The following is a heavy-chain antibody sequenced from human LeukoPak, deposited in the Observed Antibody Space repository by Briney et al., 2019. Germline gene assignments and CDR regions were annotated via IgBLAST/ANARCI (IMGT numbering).Heavy chain of an antibody. CDR3: ARDSGTTVGYFDY. V-gene: IGHV3-66*01. CDR1: GFTVSTNY. Sequence: GASLRLSCAASGFTVSTNYMSWVRQAPGRGLEWVSVIYSGGNTYYADSVKGRFTISRDNSKNTLYLQMNSLRDDDTAVYYCARDSGTTVGYFDYWGQGTLVTVSS. CDR2: IYSGGNT. D-gene: IGHD4-23*01. J-gene: IGHJ4*02.